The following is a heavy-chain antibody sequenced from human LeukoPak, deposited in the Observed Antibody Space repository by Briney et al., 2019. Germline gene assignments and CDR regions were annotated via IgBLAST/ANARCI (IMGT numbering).Heavy chain of an antibody. CDR1: GFTLSDAW. V-gene: IGHV3-15*01. CDR2: IKSKTDGETI. J-gene: IGHJ4*02. Sequence: GGSLRLSCAGSGFTLSDAWVSWVRQAPGKGLEWVGLIKSKTDGETIDYAAPVEGRFTMSRDDSKTTLYLQMNSLKTEDTAIYYCAIHLLYLFDYWGQGTLVTVSS. D-gene: IGHD2-15*01. CDR3: AIHLLYLFDY.